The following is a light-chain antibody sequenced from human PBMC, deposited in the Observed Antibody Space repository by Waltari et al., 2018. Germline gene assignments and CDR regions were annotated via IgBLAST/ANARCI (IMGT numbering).Light chain of an antibody. V-gene: IGLV2-14*01. CDR3: SSYTSSSTYV. J-gene: IGLJ1*01. CDR2: DVS. Sequence: QSSLPQPASVSGSPGQSITISCTGTSSDAVGDNIVSWYQQPPGKAPKLMIYDVSERPSGVSNRFSGSKSGNTASLTISGLQAEDEADYYCSSYTSSSTYVFGTGTKVTVL. CDR1: SSDAVGDNI.